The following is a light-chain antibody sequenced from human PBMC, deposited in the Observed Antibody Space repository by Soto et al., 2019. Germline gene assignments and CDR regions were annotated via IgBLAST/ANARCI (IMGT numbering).Light chain of an antibody. CDR1: ISDIGTYYY. CDR2: EVS. Sequence: QSALTQPPSASGSPGQSVTISCTGTISDIGTYYYVSWYQQHPGKAPKLIIYEVSERPSGVPDRFSGSKSGNTASLTVSGLQAEYEAHYYCSSYAGTKTLVFGGGTKLTVL. V-gene: IGLV2-8*01. J-gene: IGLJ2*01. CDR3: SSYAGTKTLV.